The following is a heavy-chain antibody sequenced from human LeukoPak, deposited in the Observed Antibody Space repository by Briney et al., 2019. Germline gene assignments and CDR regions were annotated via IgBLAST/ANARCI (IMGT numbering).Heavy chain of an antibody. J-gene: IGHJ2*01. Sequence: PRGSRSLSCAASGFTFSSYAMNWVRQAPGKGLEWVSVISGSDDRACYTDSVKGRFTISRDNSKSSLYLHMNSRRAEDTALYYCAKEGGDWLTAAAGYLWYFDLWGRATLSPVPS. CDR1: GFTFSSYA. CDR2: ISGSDDRA. CDR3: AKEGGDWLTAAAGYLWYFDL. D-gene: IGHD6-13*01. V-gene: IGHV3-23*01.